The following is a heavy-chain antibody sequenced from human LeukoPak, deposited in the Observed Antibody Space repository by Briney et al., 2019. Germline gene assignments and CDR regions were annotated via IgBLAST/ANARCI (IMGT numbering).Heavy chain of an antibody. D-gene: IGHD4-23*01. J-gene: IGHJ4*02. V-gene: IGHV3-15*01. Sequence: AGGSLRLSCAASGFTFSSAWMSWVRQAPGQGLEWLGRIKTKTDGGTTDYAAPVKGRFTISRDDSKDTLYLQMNSLKSDDTAVYYCAHIFGGNSHRSDYWGQGTLVTVSS. CDR3: AHIFGGNSHRSDY. CDR1: GFTFSSAW. CDR2: IKTKTDGGTT.